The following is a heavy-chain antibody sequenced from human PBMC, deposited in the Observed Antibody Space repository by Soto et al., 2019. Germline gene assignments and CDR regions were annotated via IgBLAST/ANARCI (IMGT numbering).Heavy chain of an antibody. CDR1: GFTFSSYS. V-gene: IGHV3-21*01. J-gene: IGHJ4*02. D-gene: IGHD2-2*01. CDR3: ARGWAPVVPAALDY. CDR2: ISSSSSYI. Sequence: GGSLRLSCAASGFTFSSYSMNWVRQAPGKGLEWVSSISSSSSYIYYADSVKGRFTISRDNAKNSLYLQMNSLRAEDTAVYYCARGWAPVVPAALDYWGQGTLVTVSS.